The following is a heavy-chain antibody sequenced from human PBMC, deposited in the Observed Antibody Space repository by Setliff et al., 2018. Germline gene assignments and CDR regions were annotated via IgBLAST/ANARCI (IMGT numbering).Heavy chain of an antibody. CDR2: ISSSGSTI. D-gene: IGHD6-19*01. CDR3: ARYSSGWFFDY. CDR1: GFTFSTYE. J-gene: IGHJ4*02. V-gene: IGHV3-48*03. Sequence: PEGSLSLSCAASGFTFSTYEMNWVRQAPGKGLEWVSYISSSGSTIYYVVSVKGRFTISRDNAKNSLYLQMNSLRAEDTAVYYCARYSSGWFFDYWGQGTPVTVSS.